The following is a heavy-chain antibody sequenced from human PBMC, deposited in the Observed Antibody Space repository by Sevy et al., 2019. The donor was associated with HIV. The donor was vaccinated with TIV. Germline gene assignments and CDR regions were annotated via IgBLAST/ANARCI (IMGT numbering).Heavy chain of an antibody. CDR3: AKDSGEWLLRTYYFDY. J-gene: IGHJ4*02. Sequence: GGSLRLSCAASGFTFSSYAMSWVRQAPGKGLEWVSAISGSGGSTYYADSVKGRLTISSDNSKNTLYLQMNSLRAEDTAVYYCAKDSGEWLLRTYYFDYWGQVTLVTVSS. V-gene: IGHV3-23*01. D-gene: IGHD3-3*01. CDR2: ISGSGGST. CDR1: GFTFSSYA.